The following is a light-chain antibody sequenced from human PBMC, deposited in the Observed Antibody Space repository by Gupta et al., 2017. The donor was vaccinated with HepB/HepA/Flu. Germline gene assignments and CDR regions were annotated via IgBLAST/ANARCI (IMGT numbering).Light chain of an antibody. CDR1: DIGIKS. Sequence: VLIQPPAVSVAPGMTARITCEGSDIGIKSVHWYQQKPGQAPVMVVFEVFDRPSGIPERFSGTNSANTATLTINGVEAGDEADYFCQVWDRDSDHVVFGGGTKLSVL. CDR2: EVF. J-gene: IGLJ2*01. V-gene: IGLV3-21*03. CDR3: QVWDRDSDHVV.